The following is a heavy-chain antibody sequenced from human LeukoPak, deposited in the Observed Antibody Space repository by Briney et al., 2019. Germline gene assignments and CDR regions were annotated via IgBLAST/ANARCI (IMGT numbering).Heavy chain of an antibody. CDR3: ARDLGSAGGNGWYYAFDI. D-gene: IGHD6-19*01. CDR1: APTFSTYS. J-gene: IGHJ3*02. CDR2: VPSSSSYI. V-gene: IGHV3-21*01. Sequence: RGSRTLSCAPSAPTFSTYSMSWDRQAPGKVLEWVSSVPSSSSYIYYVDSVKGRFTISRDNARNSTYLQMNSLRSEDTAEYYCARDLGSAGGNGWYYAFDIWGRGTMVTVSS.